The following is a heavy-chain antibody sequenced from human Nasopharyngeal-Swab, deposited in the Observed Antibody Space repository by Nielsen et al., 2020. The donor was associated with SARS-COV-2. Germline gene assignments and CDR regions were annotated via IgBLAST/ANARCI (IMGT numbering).Heavy chain of an antibody. Sequence: SVKVSCKASGGTFSSYAISWVRQAPGQGLEWMGGIIPIFGTANYAQKFQGRVTITADESTSTAYMELSSLRSEDTAVYYCAGRTYSSSSGDYYYGMDVWGQGTTVTVSS. CDR2: IIPIFGTA. CDR1: GGTFSSYA. CDR3: AGRTYSSSSGDYYYGMDV. V-gene: IGHV1-69*13. J-gene: IGHJ6*02. D-gene: IGHD6-6*01.